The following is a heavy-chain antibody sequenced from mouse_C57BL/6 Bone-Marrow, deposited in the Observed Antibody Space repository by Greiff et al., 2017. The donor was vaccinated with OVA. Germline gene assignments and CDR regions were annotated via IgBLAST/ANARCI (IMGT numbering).Heavy chain of an antibody. CDR3: ASLPYYFDY. V-gene: IGHV1-55*01. D-gene: IGHD2-1*01. CDR1: GYTFTSYW. Sequence: QVQLQQQPGAELVKPGASVKMSCKASGYTFTSYWITWVKQRPGQGLEWIGDIYPGSGSTNYNEKFKSKATLTVDTSSSTAYMQLSSLTSEDSAVYYCASLPYYFDYWGQGTTLTVSS. CDR2: IYPGSGST. J-gene: IGHJ2*01.